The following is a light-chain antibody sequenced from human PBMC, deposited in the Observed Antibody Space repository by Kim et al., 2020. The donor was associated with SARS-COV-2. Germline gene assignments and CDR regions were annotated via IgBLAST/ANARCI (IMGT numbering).Light chain of an antibody. V-gene: IGLV2-14*03. J-gene: IGLJ2*01. CDR2: DVT. Sequence: GQSITISYTGTSSDIGLYNYVSWYQCHPGKAPKLIIYDVTKRPSGVSFRFSASKSGNTASLTISGLQGEDEADYYCSSFASSSIVIFGGGTQLTVL. CDR1: SSDIGLYNY. CDR3: SSFASSSIVI.